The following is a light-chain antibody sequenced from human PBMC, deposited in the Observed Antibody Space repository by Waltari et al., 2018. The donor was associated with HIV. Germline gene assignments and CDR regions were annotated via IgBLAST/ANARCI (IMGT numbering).Light chain of an antibody. Sequence: DIQMTQSPSSLSASVGDRVTITCQAIQDITNSLSWYQQKPGKAPHLLIYDAYNWQTGVPSRFSGSGSGTDFAFIISSLQPEDSATYYCEQYDNLQVSFGGGTKVEIK. J-gene: IGKJ4*01. CDR2: DAY. V-gene: IGKV1-33*01. CDR3: EQYDNLQVS. CDR1: QDITNS.